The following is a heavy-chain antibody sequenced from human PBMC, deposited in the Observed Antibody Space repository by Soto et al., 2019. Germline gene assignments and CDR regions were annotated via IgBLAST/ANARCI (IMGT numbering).Heavy chain of an antibody. J-gene: IGHJ6*02. Sequence: GGSLRLSCAASGFTFSSYGMHWVRQAPGKGLEWVAVISYDGSNKYYADSVKGRFTISRDNSKNTLYLQMNSLRAEDTAVYYCANVLNDYTYGMDVWGQGTTVTVSS. CDR3: ANVLNDYTYGMDV. CDR1: GFTFSSYG. V-gene: IGHV3-30*18. D-gene: IGHD2-8*01. CDR2: ISYDGSNK.